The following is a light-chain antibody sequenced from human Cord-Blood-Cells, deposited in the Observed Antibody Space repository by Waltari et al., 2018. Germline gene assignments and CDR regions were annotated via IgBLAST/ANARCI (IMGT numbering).Light chain of an antibody. V-gene: IGKV3-15*01. J-gene: IGKJ5*01. CDR1: QSVSSN. CDR3: QQYNNWPPIT. Sequence: GERATLSCRASQSVSSNLAWYQQKPGQAPRLLIYGASTRATGIPARFSGSGSGTEFTLTISSLQSEDFAVYYCQQYNNWPPITFGQGTRLEIK. CDR2: GAS.